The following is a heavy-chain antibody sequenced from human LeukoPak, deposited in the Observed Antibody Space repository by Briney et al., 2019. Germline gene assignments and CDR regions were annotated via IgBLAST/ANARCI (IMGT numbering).Heavy chain of an antibody. V-gene: IGHV4-34*01. CDR3: ARDVGPAGYSSGWYSEGITKSQNWFDP. D-gene: IGHD6-19*01. J-gene: IGHJ5*02. CDR2: INHSGST. Sequence: PSETLSLTCAVYGGSFSGYYWTWIRQPPGKGLEWIGEINHSGSTNYNPSLKSRVTISVDTSNKQFSLKLTSVTAADTAVYYCARDVGPAGYSSGWYSEGITKSQNWFDPWGQGTLVTVSS. CDR1: GGSFSGYY.